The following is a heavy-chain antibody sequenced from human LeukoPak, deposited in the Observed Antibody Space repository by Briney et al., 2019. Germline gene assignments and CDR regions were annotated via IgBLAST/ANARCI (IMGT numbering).Heavy chain of an antibody. Sequence: GGSLRLSCAASGFTFSSYAMSWVRQAPGKGLEWVSAISGSGGSTYYADSVKGRFTISRDNSKNTLYLQMNSLRAEDTAVYYCATRVGGITMVRGVIDDAFDIWGQGTMVTVSS. CDR1: GFTFSSYA. V-gene: IGHV3-23*01. D-gene: IGHD3-10*01. CDR2: ISGSGGST. CDR3: ATRVGGITMVRGVIDDAFDI. J-gene: IGHJ3*02.